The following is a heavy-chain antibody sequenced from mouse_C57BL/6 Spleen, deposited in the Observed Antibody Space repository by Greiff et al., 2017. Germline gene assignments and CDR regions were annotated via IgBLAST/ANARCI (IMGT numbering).Heavy chain of an antibody. CDR3: ARSGTGFAY. Sequence: VQLQQSGPELVKPGASVKISCKASGYAFSSSWMNWVKQRPGKGLEWIGRIYPGDGDTNYNGKFKGKATLTADKSSSTAYMQLSSLTSEDSAVYCCARSGTGFAYWGQGTLVTVSA. CDR1: GYAFSSSW. CDR2: IYPGDGDT. V-gene: IGHV1-82*01. J-gene: IGHJ3*01. D-gene: IGHD4-1*01.